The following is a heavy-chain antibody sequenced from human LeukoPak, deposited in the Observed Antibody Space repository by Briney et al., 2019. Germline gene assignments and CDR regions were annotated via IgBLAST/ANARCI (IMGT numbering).Heavy chain of an antibody. J-gene: IGHJ4*02. V-gene: IGHV4-34*01. D-gene: IGHD6-19*01. CDR1: GVSFSGYY. CDR3: ARLEIPPGYSSGWRYYFDY. CDR2: INHSGST. Sequence: PSETLSLTCAVYGVSFSGYYWSWIRQPPGKGLEWIGEINHSGSTNYNPPLKSRVTISVDTSKNQFSLKLSSVTAADTAVYYCARLEIPPGYSSGWRYYFDYWGQGTLVTVSS.